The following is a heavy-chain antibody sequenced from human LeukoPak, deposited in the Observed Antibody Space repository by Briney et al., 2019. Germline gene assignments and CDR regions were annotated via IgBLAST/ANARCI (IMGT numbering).Heavy chain of an antibody. CDR1: GGSISSSSYY. V-gene: IGHV4-39*01. Sequence: PSETLSLTCTVSGGSISSSSYYWGWIRQPPGKGLEWIGSIYYSGSTYYNPSLKSRVTISVDTSKNQFSLKLSSVTAADTAVYYCARSRSPRISYAFRGYSYGDAFDIWGQGTMVTVSS. CDR2: IYYSGST. CDR3: ARSRSPRISYAFRGYSYGDAFDI. D-gene: IGHD5-18*01. J-gene: IGHJ3*02.